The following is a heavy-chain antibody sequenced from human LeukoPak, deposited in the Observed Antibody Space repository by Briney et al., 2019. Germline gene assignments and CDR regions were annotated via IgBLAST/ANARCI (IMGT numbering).Heavy chain of an antibody. CDR2: SYYRSKWYN. D-gene: IGHD5-24*01. V-gene: IGHV6-1*01. CDR3: AREAVEMATIMNCFDY. J-gene: IGHJ4*02. Sequence: SQTLSLTCAISGDSVSSNSAAWNCITQSPSRGLEWLGRSYYRSKWYNDYAVSVKSRITINPDTPKNQFPLQLKSVTPEDTAVYYCAREAVEMATIMNCFDYWGQGTLVTVSS. CDR1: GDSVSSNSAA.